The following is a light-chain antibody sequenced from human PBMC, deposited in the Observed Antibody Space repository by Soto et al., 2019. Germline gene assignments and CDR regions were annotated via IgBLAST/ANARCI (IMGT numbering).Light chain of an antibody. CDR1: SSDVGGYNY. CDR3: CSYAGSYTYV. Sequence: QSALTQSRSVSGSPGQSVTISCTGTSSDVGGYNYVSWYQQHPGKAPKLMIYDVNKRPSGVPDRFSGSKSGNTASLTISGLQAEDEADYYCCSYAGSYTYVFGTGTKLT. V-gene: IGLV2-11*01. CDR2: DVN. J-gene: IGLJ1*01.